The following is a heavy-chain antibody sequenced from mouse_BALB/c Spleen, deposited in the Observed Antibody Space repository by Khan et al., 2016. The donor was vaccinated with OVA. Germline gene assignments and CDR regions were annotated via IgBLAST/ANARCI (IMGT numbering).Heavy chain of an antibody. D-gene: IGHD4-1*01. CDR1: GYTFTSYW. Sequence: VQLKESGTVLARPGASVKMSCKASGYTFTSYWMHWIKQRPGQGLEWIGAIYPGNSDTTYNQKFKGKAKLTAVTSTTTAYMELSSLTNEDPAVYYCTRRNWDVPWFLYWGQGTLVTVSA. CDR3: TRRNWDVPWFLY. CDR2: IYPGNSDT. V-gene: IGHV1-5*01. J-gene: IGHJ3*01.